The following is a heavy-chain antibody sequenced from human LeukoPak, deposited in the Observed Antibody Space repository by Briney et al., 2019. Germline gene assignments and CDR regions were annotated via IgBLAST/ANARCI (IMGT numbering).Heavy chain of an antibody. D-gene: IGHD1-26*01. CDR2: INPSGGST. J-gene: IGHJ4*02. CDR3: ARDLSQWELVDY. V-gene: IGHV1-46*01. Sequence: GASVKVSCKASGYTFTSHYMHWVRQAPGQGLEWMGTINPSGGSTSYAQKFQGRVTMTRDTSTSTVYMELSSLRSEDTAVYYCARDLSQWELVDYWGQGTLVTVSS. CDR1: GYTFTSHY.